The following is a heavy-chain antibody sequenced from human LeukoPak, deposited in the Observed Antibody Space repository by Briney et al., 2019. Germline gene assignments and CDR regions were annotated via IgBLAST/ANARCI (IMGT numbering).Heavy chain of an antibody. CDR1: GGSISSGSHY. V-gene: IGHV4-61*02. Sequence: SETLSLTCTVSGGSISSGSHYWSWIRQPAGKGLECIERIYTSGSTNYNPSLNSRVTISVDTSKNQFSLKLSSVTAADTAVYYCARGGDGYTRPSDTFDIWGQGTMVTVSS. CDR3: ARGGDGYTRPSDTFDI. CDR2: IYTSGST. J-gene: IGHJ3*02. D-gene: IGHD5-24*01.